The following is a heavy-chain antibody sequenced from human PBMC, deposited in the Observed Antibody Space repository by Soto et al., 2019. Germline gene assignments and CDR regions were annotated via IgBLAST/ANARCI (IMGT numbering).Heavy chain of an antibody. CDR1: GGTFSSYA. D-gene: IGHD6-13*01. Sequence: SVKVSCKASGGTFSSYAISWVRQAPGQGLEWMGGNIPIFGTANYAQKFQGRVTITADESTSTAYMELSSLRPEDTAVYYCARIGSSSWSQQRTSYYFDYWGQRTLVTVAS. CDR3: ARIGSSSWSQQRTSYYFDY. CDR2: NIPIFGTA. V-gene: IGHV1-69*13. J-gene: IGHJ4*02.